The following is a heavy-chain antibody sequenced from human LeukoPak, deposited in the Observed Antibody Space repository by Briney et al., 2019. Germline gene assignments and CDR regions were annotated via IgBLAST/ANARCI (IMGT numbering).Heavy chain of an antibody. Sequence: GESLKISCKGSGYSFTNYWIGWVRQMPGKGLEWMGIICPGDSDTRYSPSFQGQVTISADKSISTAYLQWSSLKASDTAMYYCARQGETISNPVDYWGQGTLVTVSS. D-gene: IGHD4/OR15-4a*01. J-gene: IGHJ4*02. CDR2: ICPGDSDT. V-gene: IGHV5-51*01. CDR3: ARQGETISNPVDY. CDR1: GYSFTNYW.